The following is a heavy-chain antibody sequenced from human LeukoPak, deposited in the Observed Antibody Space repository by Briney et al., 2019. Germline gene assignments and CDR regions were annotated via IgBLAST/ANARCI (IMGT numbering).Heavy chain of an antibody. CDR2: INHSGST. CDR1: GGSFSGYY. V-gene: IGHV4-34*01. J-gene: IGHJ3*02. D-gene: IGHD4-17*01. CDR3: ARAAPYYGDDAFDI. Sequence: PSETLSLTCAVYGGSFSGYYWSWIRQPPGKGLEWIGEINHSGSTNYNPSLKSRVTISVDTSKNQFSLKLSSVTAAHTAVYYCARAAPYYGDDAFDIWGQGTMVTVSS.